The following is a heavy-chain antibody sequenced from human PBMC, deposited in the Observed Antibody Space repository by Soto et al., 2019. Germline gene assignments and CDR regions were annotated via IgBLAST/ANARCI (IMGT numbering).Heavy chain of an antibody. CDR3: AKASRITIFGVVPEYYFDY. J-gene: IGHJ4*02. V-gene: IGHV3-9*01. Sequence: ESGGGLVQPGRSLRLSCAASGFTFDDYAMHWVRQAPGKGLEWVSGISWNSGSIGYADSVKGRFTISRDNAKNSLYLQMNSLRAEDTALYYCAKASRITIFGVVPEYYFDYWSQGTLVTVSS. CDR2: ISWNSGSI. CDR1: GFTFDDYA. D-gene: IGHD3-3*01.